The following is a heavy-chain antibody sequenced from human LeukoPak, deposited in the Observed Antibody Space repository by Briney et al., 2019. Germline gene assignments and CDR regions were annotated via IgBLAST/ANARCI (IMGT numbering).Heavy chain of an antibody. V-gene: IGHV4-59*12. CDR2: IYYSGST. CDR1: GGSIRSYY. J-gene: IGHJ4*02. CDR3: ARVDDY. Sequence: SETLSLTCTVSGGSIRSYYWSWIRQPPGKGLEWIGYIYYSGSTNYNPSLKSRVSISVDTSKNQFSLKLSSVTAADTAVYYCARVDDYWSQGTLVTVPS.